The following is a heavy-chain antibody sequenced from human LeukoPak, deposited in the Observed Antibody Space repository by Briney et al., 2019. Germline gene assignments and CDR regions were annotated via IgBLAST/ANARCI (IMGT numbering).Heavy chain of an antibody. Sequence: GGSLRLSCAASGFAFKNAWMSWVRQAPAKGLEWVGHIKSQTDGGTTDYAAPVKGRFTISRDDSKNTLYLQMNSLKSEDTAVYYCSREQLVFDFWGQGTLVTVSS. CDR1: GFAFKNAW. CDR3: SREQLVFDF. D-gene: IGHD6-13*01. CDR2: IKSQTDGGTT. J-gene: IGHJ4*02. V-gene: IGHV3-15*01.